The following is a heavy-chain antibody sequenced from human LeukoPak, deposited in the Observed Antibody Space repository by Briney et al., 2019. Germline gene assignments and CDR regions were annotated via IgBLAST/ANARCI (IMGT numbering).Heavy chain of an antibody. CDR2: IYHSGST. CDR3: ARRMTYYYGSGSRYYFDY. Sequence: SETLSLTCAVSGGFISSGAYSWSWIRQPPGKGLEWIGYIYHSGSTYYNPSLKSRITISVDTSKNQFSLKLSSVTAADTAVYYCARRMTYYYGSGSRYYFDYWGQGTLVTVSS. D-gene: IGHD3-10*01. V-gene: IGHV4-30-4*07. J-gene: IGHJ4*02. CDR1: GGFISSGAYS.